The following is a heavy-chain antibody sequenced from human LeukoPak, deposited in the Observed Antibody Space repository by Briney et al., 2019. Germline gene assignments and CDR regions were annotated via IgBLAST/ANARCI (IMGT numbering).Heavy chain of an antibody. V-gene: IGHV1-2*02. CDR1: GYTFTGYY. J-gene: IGHJ5*02. CDR2: INPNSGGT. D-gene: IGHD5-12*01. Sequence: GASVKVSCKASGYTFTGYYMHWVRQAPGQGLEWMGWINPNSGGTNYAQKFQGRVTMTRDTSISTAYMELSGLRSDDTAVYYCARDHMVATGKGGNWFDPWGQGTLVTVSS. CDR3: ARDHMVATGKGGNWFDP.